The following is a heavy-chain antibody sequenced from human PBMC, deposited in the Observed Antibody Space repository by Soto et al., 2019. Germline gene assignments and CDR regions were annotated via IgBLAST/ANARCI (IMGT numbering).Heavy chain of an antibody. CDR2: ISPYNDQT. Sequence: QVQLVQSASEVMKPGASVKVSCKASGYTFISYGITWVRQAPGQRLEWMGCISPYNDQTIYAQKLQGRVTMTADTSTRTVYMQLRSLKSDDTAVYYCARGGYYDNVWGKLSHYGLDVWGQGTSVTVSS. D-gene: IGHD3-16*01. CDR3: ARGGYYDNVWGKLSHYGLDV. V-gene: IGHV1-18*01. CDR1: GYTFISYG. J-gene: IGHJ6*02.